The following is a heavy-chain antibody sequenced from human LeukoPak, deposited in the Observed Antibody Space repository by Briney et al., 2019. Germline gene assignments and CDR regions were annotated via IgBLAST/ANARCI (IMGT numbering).Heavy chain of an antibody. V-gene: IGHV1-8*01. CDR1: GYTFTSYD. CDR3: ATIEDLYSGYDFQLDY. CDR2: MNPNSGHT. Sequence: ASVKVSCKASGYTFTSYDINWVRQATGQGLEWMGWMNPNSGHTGYAQKFQGRVTMTRNTSTSTAYMELSSLRSEDTAVYYCATIEDLYSGYDFQLDYWGQGTLVTVSS. J-gene: IGHJ4*02. D-gene: IGHD5-12*01.